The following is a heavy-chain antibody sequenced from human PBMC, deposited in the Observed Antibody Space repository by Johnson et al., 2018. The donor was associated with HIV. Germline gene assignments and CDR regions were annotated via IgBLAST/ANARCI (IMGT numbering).Heavy chain of an antibody. J-gene: IGHJ3*02. CDR3: AKDRSTGWYPAFDI. CDR1: GFTFDDYG. V-gene: IGHV3-23*04. CDR2: ISGRGGST. D-gene: IGHD6-19*01. Sequence: VQLVESGGRVVRPGGSLRLSCAASGFTFDDYGMTWVRQAPGKGLEWVSAISGRGGSTYYADSVKGRFTISRDNSKNTLYLQMNSLRAEDTALYYCAKDRSTGWYPAFDIWGQGTMVTVSS.